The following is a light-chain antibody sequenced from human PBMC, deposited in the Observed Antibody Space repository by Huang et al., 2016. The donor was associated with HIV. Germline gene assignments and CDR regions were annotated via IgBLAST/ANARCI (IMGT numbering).Light chain of an antibody. Sequence: EIVLTQSPGTLSLSPGERATLFCRASQRVSSNYLAWYQQKPGQAPRLLIYAASRRATGIPDNFSGSGSGTDFTLTVTRLEAEDFAVYYCQHYGTSPETFGPGTTVDIK. J-gene: IGKJ3*01. CDR1: QRVSSNY. CDR2: AAS. CDR3: QHYGTSPET. V-gene: IGKV3-20*01.